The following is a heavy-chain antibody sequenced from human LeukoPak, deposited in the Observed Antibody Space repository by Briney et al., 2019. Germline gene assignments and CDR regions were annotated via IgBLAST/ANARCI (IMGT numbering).Heavy chain of an antibody. CDR2: ISAYNGNT. CDR1: GYTFTSYG. V-gene: IGHV1-18*01. CDR3: ARAYSSSGSYYYYGMDV. Sequence: ASVKVSCKASGYTFTSYGISWVRQAPGQGLEWMGWISAYNGNTNYAQKLQGRVTMTTDASTSTAYMELRSLRSDDTAVYYCARAYSSSGSYYYYGMDVWGQGTTVTVPS. J-gene: IGHJ6*02. D-gene: IGHD6-6*01.